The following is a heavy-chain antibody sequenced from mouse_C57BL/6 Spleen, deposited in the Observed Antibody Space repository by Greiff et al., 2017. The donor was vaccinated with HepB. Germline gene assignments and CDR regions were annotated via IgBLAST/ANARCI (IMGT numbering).Heavy chain of an antibody. CDR3: ARHNAGTRAMDY. D-gene: IGHD4-1*01. Sequence: VQLQQSGPGLVAPSQSLSITCTVSGFSFTSYGVHWVRQPPGKGLEWLVVIWSDGSTTYNSALKSRLSISKDNSKSQVFLKMNSLQTDDTAMYYCARHNAGTRAMDYWGQGTSVTVSS. CDR2: IWSDGST. J-gene: IGHJ4*01. V-gene: IGHV2-6-1*01. CDR1: GFSFTSYG.